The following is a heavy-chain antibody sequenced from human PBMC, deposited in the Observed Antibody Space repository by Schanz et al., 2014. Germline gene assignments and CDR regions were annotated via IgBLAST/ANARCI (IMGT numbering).Heavy chain of an antibody. Sequence: VQLVESGGGLVQPGGSLRLSCAASGFTFSDHYMEWVRQAPGKGLEWVAVIWYDGNNKFYADSVKGRFIISRDNSKNTLDLQMNSLRDEDTALYYCARPSDSSWYMDVWGKGTTVTVSS. CDR2: IWYDGNNK. V-gene: IGHV3-33*08. CDR1: GFTFSDHY. J-gene: IGHJ6*03. D-gene: IGHD2-21*02. CDR3: ARPSDSSWYMDV.